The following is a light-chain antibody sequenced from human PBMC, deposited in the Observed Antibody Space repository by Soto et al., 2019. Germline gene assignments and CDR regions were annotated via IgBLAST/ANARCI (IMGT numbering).Light chain of an antibody. V-gene: IGKV3-20*01. Sequence: VLTQSPGTLSLSPGERATFSCRASQSVTSNYLAWYQQKPGQAPRLLIYGASTRATGIPARFSGSGSGTDFTLTISRLEPEDFAVYYCQQYGSSGTFGQGTKVDI. CDR3: QQYGSSGT. CDR2: GAS. J-gene: IGKJ1*01. CDR1: QSVTSNY.